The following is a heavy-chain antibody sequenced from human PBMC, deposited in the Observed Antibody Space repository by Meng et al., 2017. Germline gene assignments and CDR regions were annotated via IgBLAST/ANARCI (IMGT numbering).Heavy chain of an antibody. D-gene: IGHD1-26*01. V-gene: IGHV7-4-1*02. CDR1: GYTFTSYA. CDR2: INTKTGNP. CDR3: AREGRVDFDY. J-gene: IGHJ4*02. Sequence: QLGASGVSGRRPGASWKVSCKASGYTFTSYAMNWVRQAPGQGLGWMGWINTKTGNPTYDQGFTGRFVFSLDTSVSTAYLQISSLKAEDTAVYYCAREGRVDFDYWGQGTPVTVSS.